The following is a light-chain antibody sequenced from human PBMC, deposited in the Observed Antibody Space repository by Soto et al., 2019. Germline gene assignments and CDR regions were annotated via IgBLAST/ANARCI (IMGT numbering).Light chain of an antibody. CDR1: QSIRSY. CDR2: GAY. CDR3: QQYDTWPPIT. V-gene: IGKV3-15*01. Sequence: EIVMTQSPATLSVSPGDRATLSCRASQSIRSYLAWYQQKPGQAPRLLIYGAYNRATGVPARFSGSASGAEFTLTIGSLQSEDFAVYYCQQYDTWPPITFGQGTRVEI. J-gene: IGKJ5*01.